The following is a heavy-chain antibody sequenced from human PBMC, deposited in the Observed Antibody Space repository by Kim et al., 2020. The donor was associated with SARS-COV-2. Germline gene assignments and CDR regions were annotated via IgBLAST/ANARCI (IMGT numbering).Heavy chain of an antibody. D-gene: IGHD5-12*01. CDR3: ARVGIGGSVDY. Sequence: SETLSLTCTVSGGSISSYYWSWIRQPPGKGLEWIGYIYYSGSTNYNPSLKSRVTISVDTSKNQFSLKLSSVTAADTAVYYCARVGIGGSVDYWGQGTLVTVSS. V-gene: IGHV4-59*13. J-gene: IGHJ4*02. CDR2: IYYSGST. CDR1: GGSISSYY.